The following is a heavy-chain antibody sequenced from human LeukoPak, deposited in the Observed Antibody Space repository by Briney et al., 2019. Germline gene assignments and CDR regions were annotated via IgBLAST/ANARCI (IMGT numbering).Heavy chain of an antibody. CDR3: VREARGYHYTYFDY. J-gene: IGHJ4*02. CDR1: GFTLGSHD. D-gene: IGHD5-18*01. CDR2: VSSGFHA. V-gene: IGHV3-13*01. Sequence: GSLRLSCTASGFTLGSHDMHWVRQIPGQGLEWVAAVSSGFHAFFADSVQGRFAVSREDARNSLYLQMNSLRAGDTAVYYCVREARGYHYTYFDYWGQGTLVTVSS.